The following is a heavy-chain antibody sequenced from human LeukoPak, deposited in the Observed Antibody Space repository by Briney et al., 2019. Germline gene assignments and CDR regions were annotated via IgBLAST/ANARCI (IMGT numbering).Heavy chain of an antibody. CDR1: KFTFSTSA. Sequence: GRSLRLSCPAAKFTFSTSAISWVRQAPGKGLEWVSAISGSGANTYYVDSVKGRLTVSRDNSKNTLYLEMSRLRSDDTAVYYCAKESQTYYDIMTGYPNYYFDYWGQGTLVTVS. V-gene: IGHV3-23*01. J-gene: IGHJ4*02. D-gene: IGHD3-9*01. CDR3: AKESQTYYDIMTGYPNYYFDY. CDR2: ISGSGANT.